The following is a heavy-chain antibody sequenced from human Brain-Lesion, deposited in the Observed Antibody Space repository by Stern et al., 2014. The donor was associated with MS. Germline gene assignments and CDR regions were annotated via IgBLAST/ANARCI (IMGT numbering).Heavy chain of an antibody. D-gene: IGHD3-16*01. Sequence: EVPLVESGGGLVQPGGSLRLSCAASGFTFSSYWMHWVRQFPGKGLFWVSQINRDGSDTSYADSVKGRFSISRDNIRNMLYLRMTSLRAEDTAVYYCARGVGDYWGQGARVTVS. V-gene: IGHV3-74*02. CDR3: ARGVGDY. CDR1: GFTFSSYW. CDR2: INRDGSDT. J-gene: IGHJ4*02.